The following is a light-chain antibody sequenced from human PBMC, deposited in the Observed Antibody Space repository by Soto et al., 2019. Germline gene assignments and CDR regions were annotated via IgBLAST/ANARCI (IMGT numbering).Light chain of an antibody. Sequence: VLTQPPSASGSPGQSVTISCTGTSSDVGAYKYVSWYQQHPGKAPKLIIYEVSERPSGVPDRFSGSKSGNTASLTVSGLQAEDEADYYCTSYAGTSIVFGTGTKVTVL. V-gene: IGLV2-8*01. CDR1: SSDVGAYKY. J-gene: IGLJ1*01. CDR2: EVS. CDR3: TSYAGTSIV.